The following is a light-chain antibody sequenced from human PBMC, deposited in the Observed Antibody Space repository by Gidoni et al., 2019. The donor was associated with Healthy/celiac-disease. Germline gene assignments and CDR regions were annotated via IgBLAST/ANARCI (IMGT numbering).Light chain of an antibody. J-gene: IGKJ1*01. V-gene: IGKV1-5*03. CDR3: QQYNSYPWT. Sequence: DIQMTQSPSTLSASVGDRVTITCRASQSISSRLAWCQQKPGKAPKLLIYKASSLESGVPSRFSGSGSGTEFTLTISSLQPDDFATNYCQQYNSYPWTFGQGTKVEIK. CDR1: QSISSR. CDR2: KAS.